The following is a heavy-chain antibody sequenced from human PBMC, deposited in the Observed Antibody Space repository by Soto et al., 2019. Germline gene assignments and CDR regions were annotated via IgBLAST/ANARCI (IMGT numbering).Heavy chain of an antibody. D-gene: IGHD6-6*01. CDR1: GYTLTELS. J-gene: IGHJ4*02. Sequence: GASVKVSCKVSGYTLTELSMHWVRQAPGKGLEWMGGFDPEDGETIYAQKFQGRVTMTEDTSTDTAYMELSSLRSEDTAVYYCATVPHSSSSEDLDYWGQGTLVTVSS. CDR3: ATVPHSSSSEDLDY. CDR2: FDPEDGET. V-gene: IGHV1-24*01.